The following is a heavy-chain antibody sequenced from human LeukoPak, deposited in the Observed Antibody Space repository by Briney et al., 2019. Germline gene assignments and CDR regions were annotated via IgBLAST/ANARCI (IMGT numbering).Heavy chain of an antibody. J-gene: IGHJ4*02. CDR1: GFTFSEYS. V-gene: IGHV3-23*01. CDR2: ISGSGGST. Sequence: GGSLRLSCAASGFTFSEYSLIWVRQAPGKGLEWVSAISGSGGSTYYADSVKGRFTISRDNSKNTLYLQMNSLRAEDTAVYYCAKVALREGYFDYWGQGTLVTVSS. CDR3: AKVALREGYFDY. D-gene: IGHD4-17*01.